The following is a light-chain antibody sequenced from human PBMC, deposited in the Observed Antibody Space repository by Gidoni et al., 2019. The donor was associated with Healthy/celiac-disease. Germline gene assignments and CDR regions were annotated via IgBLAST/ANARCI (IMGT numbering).Light chain of an antibody. CDR2: GAS. CDR1: QSVSSN. V-gene: IGKV3-15*01. J-gene: IGKJ1*01. Sequence: EIVMTQSPATLSVSPGERATLSCRASQSVSSNLAWYQQKPGQAPRLLIYGASTRATGIQARFSGSGSGTEFTLTISSLQSEDFAVYYCQQYNNWPRTVGQGTKVEIK. CDR3: QQYNNWPRT.